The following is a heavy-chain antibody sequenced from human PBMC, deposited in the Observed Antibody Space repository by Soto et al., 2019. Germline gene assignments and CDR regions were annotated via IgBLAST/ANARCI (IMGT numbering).Heavy chain of an antibody. V-gene: IGHV4-31*03. J-gene: IGHJ5*02. CDR3: ARKINYYDSSGFDWFDP. CDR1: VGSISSFGYY. D-gene: IGHD3-22*01. CDR2: IYYSGST. Sequence: SETRSLTCTFSVGSISSFGYYWSCILQHPWRGLELIVYIYYSGSTYYNPSLKSRVTISVDTSKNQFSLKLSSVTAADTAVYYCARKINYYDSSGFDWFDPWGQGTLVTVSS.